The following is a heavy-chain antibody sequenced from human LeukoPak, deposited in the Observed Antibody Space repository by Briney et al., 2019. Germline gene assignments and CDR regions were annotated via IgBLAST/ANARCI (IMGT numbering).Heavy chain of an antibody. CDR2: ISYDGSNK. CDR3: AKGLGYCSGGSCYSTLWY. V-gene: IGHV3-30*18. J-gene: IGHJ4*02. Sequence: PGGSLRLSCAASGFTFSSYGMHWFRQAPGKGLEWVAVISYDGSNKYYADSVKGRFTISRDNSKNTLYLQMNSLRAEDTAVYYCAKGLGYCSGGSCYSTLWYWGQGTLVTVSS. D-gene: IGHD2-15*01. CDR1: GFTFSSYG.